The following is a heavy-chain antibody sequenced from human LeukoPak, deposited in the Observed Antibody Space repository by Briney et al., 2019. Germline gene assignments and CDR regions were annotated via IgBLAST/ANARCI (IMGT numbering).Heavy chain of an antibody. CDR3: ASGDYGEGYYFDY. V-gene: IGHV4-39*07. CDR1: GGSISSSCYY. Sequence: SETLSLTCTVSGGSISSSCYYWGWIRQPPGKGLEWIGSIYYSGSTYYNPSLKSRVTISVDTSKNQFSLKLSSVTAADTAVYYCASGDYGEGYYFDYWGQGTLVTVSS. J-gene: IGHJ4*02. CDR2: IYYSGST. D-gene: IGHD4-17*01.